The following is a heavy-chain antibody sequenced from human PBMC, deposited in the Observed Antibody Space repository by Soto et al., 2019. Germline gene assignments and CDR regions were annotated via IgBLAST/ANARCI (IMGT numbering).Heavy chain of an antibody. CDR1: GFTCSNYA. V-gene: IGHV3-23*01. Sequence: GGSLRLSCVASGFTCSNYAMTWVRQAPGKGLEWVSGITYSDAYTYYAESVKGRFTISRDNSKNTLYLQMNSLRDEDTAVYSCAKNATSGWYDSWGQGTLVTVSS. CDR3: AKNATSGWYDS. J-gene: IGHJ5*01. D-gene: IGHD6-19*01. CDR2: ITYSDAYT.